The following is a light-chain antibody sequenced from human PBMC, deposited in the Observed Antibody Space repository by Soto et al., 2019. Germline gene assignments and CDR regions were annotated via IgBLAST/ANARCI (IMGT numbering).Light chain of an antibody. CDR1: QNINTW. Sequence: DIQMTQSPSTVSASVGDRVTITCRASQNINTWLAWYQQRPGKAPKLLILKASSLESGVPSRFSGSGSGTEFTLTISSLQPDDFATYYCQQYNSYSWTFGQGTKVDI. J-gene: IGKJ1*01. CDR3: QQYNSYSWT. CDR2: KAS. V-gene: IGKV1-5*03.